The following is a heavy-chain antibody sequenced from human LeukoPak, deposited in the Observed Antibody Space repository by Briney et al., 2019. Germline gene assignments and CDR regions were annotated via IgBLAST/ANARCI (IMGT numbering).Heavy chain of an antibody. V-gene: IGHV3-48*03. J-gene: IGHJ5*02. CDR3: ARDTAVAGTVPDP. D-gene: IGHD6-19*01. CDR1: GFTFSSYE. CDR2: ISSSGSTI. Sequence: GGSLRLPCAASGFTFSSYEMNWVRQAPGKGLEWVSYISSSGSTIYYADSVKGRFTISRDNAKNSLYLQMNSLRAEDTAVYYCARDTAVAGTVPDPWGQGTLVTVSS.